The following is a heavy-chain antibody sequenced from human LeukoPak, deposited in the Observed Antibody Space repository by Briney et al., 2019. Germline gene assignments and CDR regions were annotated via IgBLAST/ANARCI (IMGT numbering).Heavy chain of an antibody. CDR3: ARDVAVAARGYFDY. CDR2: IYYSGST. D-gene: IGHD6-19*01. V-gene: IGHV4-61*01. J-gene: IGHJ4*02. CDR1: GGSISSNSYF. Sequence: PSETLSLTCTVSGGSISSNSYFWGWIRQPPGKGLEWIGYIYYSGSTNYNPSLKSRVTISVDTSKNQFSLKLSSVTAADTAVYYCARDVAVAARGYFDYWGQGTLVTVSS.